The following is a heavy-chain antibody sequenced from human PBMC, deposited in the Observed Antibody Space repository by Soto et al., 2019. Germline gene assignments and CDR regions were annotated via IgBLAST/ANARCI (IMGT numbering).Heavy chain of an antibody. CDR3: ARPPTAKLDAFEI. V-gene: IGHV4-39*01. CDR1: GDSIRSSNYF. J-gene: IGHJ3*02. Sequence: KPSETLSLTCTVSGDSIRSSNYFWGWIRQPPGKGLEWVGSIYDSGSTYYNPSLKSRVTISADTSKNQFSLKLNSVTAADTAVYYCARPPTAKLDAFEIWGQGTMVTVSS. CDR2: IYDSGST.